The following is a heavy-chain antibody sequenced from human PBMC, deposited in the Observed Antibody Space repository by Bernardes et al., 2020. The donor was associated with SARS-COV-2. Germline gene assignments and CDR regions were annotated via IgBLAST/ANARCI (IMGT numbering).Heavy chain of an antibody. CDR2: NSAYNGNT. CDR1: GYTFTSYG. Sequence: ASVKVCCKASGYTFTSYGISWVRQDPGQGLEWMGWNSAYNGNTNYAQKLQGRVTMTTDTSTSTAYMELRSLRSDDTAVYYCAREYNWNYYYYGMDVWGQGTTVTVSS. V-gene: IGHV1-18*01. CDR3: AREYNWNYYYYGMDV. J-gene: IGHJ6*02. D-gene: IGHD1-1*01.